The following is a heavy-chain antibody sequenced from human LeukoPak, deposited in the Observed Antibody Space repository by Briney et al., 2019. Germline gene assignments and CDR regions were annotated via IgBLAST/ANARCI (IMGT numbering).Heavy chain of an antibody. Sequence: SETLSLTCTVSGGSISSYYWSWIRRPPGKGLEWIGYIYYSGSTNYNPSLKSRVTISVDTSKNQFSLKLSSVTAADTAVYYCARYYDGSYAFDIWGQGTMVTVSS. D-gene: IGHD3-22*01. CDR1: GGSISSYY. J-gene: IGHJ3*02. CDR3: ARYYDGSYAFDI. V-gene: IGHV4-59*08. CDR2: IYYSGST.